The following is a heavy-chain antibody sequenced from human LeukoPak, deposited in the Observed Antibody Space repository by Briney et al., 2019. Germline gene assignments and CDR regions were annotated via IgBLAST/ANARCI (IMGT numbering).Heavy chain of an antibody. Sequence: ASVKVSCKASGGTFSSYAISWVRQAPGQGLEWMGGIIPIFGTANYAQKFQGRVTITADESTSTAYMELSGLRSEDTAVYYCARAGWVPAAIWSGWFDPWGQGTLVTVSS. V-gene: IGHV1-69*13. CDR2: IIPIFGTA. CDR1: GGTFSSYA. J-gene: IGHJ5*02. D-gene: IGHD2-2*01. CDR3: ARAGWVPAAIWSGWFDP.